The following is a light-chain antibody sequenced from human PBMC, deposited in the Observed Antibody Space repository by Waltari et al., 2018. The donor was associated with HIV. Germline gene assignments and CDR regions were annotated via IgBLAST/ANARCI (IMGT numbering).Light chain of an antibody. CDR1: QNINSD. V-gene: IGKV3-15*01. CDR3: QQYTNRTPGDT. J-gene: IGKJ2*01. Sequence: EIVLTQSPATLSVSPGERATPSCMASQNINSDLAWDQQKVGQAPRLLINGASTRATGSPAKFSGSGSGTEFTLTISSLQSEEFTLYYCQQYTNRTPGDTFGQGTKLEIK. CDR2: GAS.